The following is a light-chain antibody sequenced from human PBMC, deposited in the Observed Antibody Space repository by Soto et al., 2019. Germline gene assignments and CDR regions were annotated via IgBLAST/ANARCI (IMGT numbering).Light chain of an antibody. CDR2: CAS. J-gene: IGKJ5*01. Sequence: EIVLTQSPGTLSLSPGERATLSCRASQSVSNNYLAWYQQKPGQAPRLLIYCASTRATGIPARFSGSGSGTEFTLTISSLQSEDFAVYYCQQYNNWYPITFGQGTRLENK. CDR1: QSVSNN. V-gene: IGKV3-15*01. CDR3: QQYNNWYPIT.